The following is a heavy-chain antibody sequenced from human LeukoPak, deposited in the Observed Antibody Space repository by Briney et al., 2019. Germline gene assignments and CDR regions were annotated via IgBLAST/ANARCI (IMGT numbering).Heavy chain of an antibody. CDR2: IYYSGST. CDR1: GGSISSSSYY. J-gene: IGHJ4*02. V-gene: IGHV4-39*07. D-gene: IGHD3-22*01. Sequence: SETLSLTCTVSGGSISSSSYYWGWIRQPPGKGLEWIGSIYYSGSTYYNPSLKSRVTISVDTSKNQFSLKLSSVTAADTAVYYCARGSGSGYYPIDYWGQGTLVTVSS. CDR3: ARGSGSGYYPIDY.